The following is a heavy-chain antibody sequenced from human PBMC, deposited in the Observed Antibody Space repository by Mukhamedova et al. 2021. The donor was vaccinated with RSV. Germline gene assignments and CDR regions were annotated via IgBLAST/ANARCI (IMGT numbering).Heavy chain of an antibody. V-gene: IGHV3-11*06. CDR3: ARRTTDFTNWFDP. J-gene: IGHJ5*02. Sequence: GRFTISRDNAMNSLYLQMNSLRAEDTAVYYCARRTTDFTNWFDPWGQGSVVTVSP. D-gene: IGHD2/OR15-2a*01.